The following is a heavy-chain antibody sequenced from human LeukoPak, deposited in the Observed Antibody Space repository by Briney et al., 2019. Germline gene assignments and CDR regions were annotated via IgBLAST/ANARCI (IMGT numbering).Heavy chain of an antibody. CDR3: VKDLYYDNSGYYSGAFDY. D-gene: IGHD3-22*01. V-gene: IGHV3-64D*06. Sequence: GGSLRLSCSASGFTFKKYAMHWVRQAPGKGLEYVSAINSNGGRTYYADSVKGRSTISRDNSKNTLFLQMSSLRVEDTAVYYCVKDLYYDNSGYYSGAFDYWGQGTLVTVSS. CDR1: GFTFKKYA. J-gene: IGHJ4*02. CDR2: INSNGGRT.